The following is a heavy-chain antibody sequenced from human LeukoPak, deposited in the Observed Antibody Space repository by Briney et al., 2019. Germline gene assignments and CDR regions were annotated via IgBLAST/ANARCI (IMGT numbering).Heavy chain of an antibody. CDR3: ARSLWYYDS. D-gene: IGHD3-22*01. Sequence: SETLSLTCTVSGGSISSYYWSWIRQPPGKGLEWIGYIYYSGSTNYNPSLKSRVTISVDTSKNQFSLKLSSVTTADTAVYYCARSLWYYDSWGQGTLVTVSS. CDR2: IYYSGST. CDR1: GGSISSYY. J-gene: IGHJ4*02. V-gene: IGHV4-59*01.